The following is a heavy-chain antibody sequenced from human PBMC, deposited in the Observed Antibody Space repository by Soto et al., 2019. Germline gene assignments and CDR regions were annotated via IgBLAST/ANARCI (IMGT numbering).Heavy chain of an antibody. Sequence: EVQLLESGGGLVQPGGSLRLSCAASGFPFSSYAMSWVRQAPGKALEWLASITFSGDYTYYADSVKGRFTLSRDNARKRLALQMDSLRVADTALYYCAKLGTMGVFGNWGQGTLLTVSS. CDR3: AKLGTMGVFGN. J-gene: IGHJ4*02. D-gene: IGHD1-26*01. CDR2: ITFSGDYT. CDR1: GFPFSSYA. V-gene: IGHV3-23*01.